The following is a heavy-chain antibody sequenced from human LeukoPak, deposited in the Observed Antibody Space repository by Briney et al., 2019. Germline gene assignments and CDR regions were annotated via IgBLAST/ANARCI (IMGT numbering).Heavy chain of an antibody. J-gene: IGHJ4*02. CDR3: AKMYSSGWYLDY. CDR2: ISYDGSNK. D-gene: IGHD6-19*01. CDR1: GFTFSSYA. Sequence: GRSLRLSCAASGFTFSSYAMHWVRQAPGKGLEWVALISYDGSNKYYADSVKGRFTISRDNSKNTLYLQMNSLRADDTAMYYCAKMYSSGWYLDYWGQGTLVTVSS. V-gene: IGHV3-30*01.